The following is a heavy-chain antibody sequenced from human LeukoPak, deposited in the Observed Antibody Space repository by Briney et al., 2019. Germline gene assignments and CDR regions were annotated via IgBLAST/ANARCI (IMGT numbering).Heavy chain of an antibody. CDR1: GGSFSGYY. V-gene: IGHV4-34*01. CDR2: INHNGST. CDR3: ARGKKGLYDSSGYNFDY. Sequence: SETLSLTCAVYGGSFSGYYWSWIRQPPGKGLEWIGEINHNGSTNYNPSLKSRVTISVDTSKNQFSLKLSSVTAADTAVYYCARGKKGLYDSSGYNFDYWGQGTLVTVSS. D-gene: IGHD3-22*01. J-gene: IGHJ4*02.